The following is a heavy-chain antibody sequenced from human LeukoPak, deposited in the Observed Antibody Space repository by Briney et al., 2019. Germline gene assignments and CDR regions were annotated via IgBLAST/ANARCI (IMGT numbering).Heavy chain of an antibody. CDR3: AKEQRGYSGYDLTPDY. CDR2: IWYDGSNK. J-gene: IGHJ4*02. D-gene: IGHD5-12*01. V-gene: IGHV3-33*06. Sequence: PVESLRLSCAASGFTFSSYGMHWVRQAPGKGLKWVAVIWYDGSNKYYADSVKGRFTISRDNSKNTLYLQMNSLRVEDTAVYYCAKEQRGYSGYDLTPDYWGQGTLVTVSS. CDR1: GFTFSSYG.